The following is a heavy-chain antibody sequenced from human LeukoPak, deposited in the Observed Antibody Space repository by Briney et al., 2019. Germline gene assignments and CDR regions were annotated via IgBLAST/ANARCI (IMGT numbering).Heavy chain of an antibody. CDR3: VRPQYSGSRLDS. V-gene: IGHV3-11*06. J-gene: IGHJ4*02. Sequence: GGSLRLSCAASGFALSDYYMSWIRQAPGKGLEWVSYISSSSIYTNYADSVKGRFTISRDNANNTLYLQMHSLRAEDTAVYYCVRPQYSGSRLDSWGQGTLVTVSS. D-gene: IGHD1-26*01. CDR2: ISSSSIYT. CDR1: GFALSDYY.